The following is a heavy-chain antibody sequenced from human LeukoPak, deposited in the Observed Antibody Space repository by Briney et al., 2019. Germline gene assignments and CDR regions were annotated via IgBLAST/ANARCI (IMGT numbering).Heavy chain of an antibody. V-gene: IGHV3-66*01. CDR2: IYSGGST. J-gene: IGHJ3*02. D-gene: IGHD2-2*01. Sequence: GGSLRLSCAASGFTVSSNYMSWVRQAPGKGLEWVSVIYSGGSTYYADSVKGRFTISRDNSKNTLYLQMNSLRAEDTAVYYCARGGGYCSSTSCYRYRAFDIWGQGTMVTVSS. CDR1: GFTVSSNY. CDR3: ARGGGYCSSTSCYRYRAFDI.